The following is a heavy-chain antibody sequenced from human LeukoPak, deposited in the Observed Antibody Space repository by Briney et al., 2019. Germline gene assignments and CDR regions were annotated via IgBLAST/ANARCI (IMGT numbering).Heavy chain of an antibody. V-gene: IGHV3-23*01. Sequence: GGSLRLSCAASGFTFSSYAMSWVRQAPGEGREWVSAISCSGASTYYADSVQGRFTISRHNSKNTLYLQMNSLRAEDAAVYYCAKDAGMPTLTPFHYWGQGPLLTVSS. CDR3: AKDAGMPTLTPFHY. J-gene: IGHJ4*02. D-gene: IGHD4-17*01. CDR1: GFTFSSYA. CDR2: ISCSGAST.